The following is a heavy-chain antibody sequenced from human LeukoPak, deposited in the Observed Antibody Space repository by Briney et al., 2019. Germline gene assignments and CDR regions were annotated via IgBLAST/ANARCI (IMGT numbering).Heavy chain of an antibody. CDR2: INPSGGST. Sequence: ASVKVSCKASGYIFTGYYIHWVRQAPGQGLEWRGIINPSGGSTIYSQKIQGRVTMTTDMSTSTVYMELTSLRSEDTAVYYCARGGHGTSVAVAGTGDYWGQGSLVTVSS. J-gene: IGHJ4*02. D-gene: IGHD6-19*01. V-gene: IGHV1-46*01. CDR1: GYIFTGYY. CDR3: ARGGHGTSVAVAGTGDY.